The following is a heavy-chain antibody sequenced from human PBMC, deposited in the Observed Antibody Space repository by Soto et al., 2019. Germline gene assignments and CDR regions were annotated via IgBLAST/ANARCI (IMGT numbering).Heavy chain of an antibody. D-gene: IGHD6-13*01. CDR1: GFTFSSYG. Sequence: GGSLRLSCAASGFTFSSYGMHWVRQAPGKGLEWVAVISYDGSNKYYADSVKGRFTISRDNSKNTLYLQMNSLKAEDTAVYYCAKGGPPPRPKPSSSLTNYLDYWGQRTLVTVSS. CDR3: AKGGPPPRPKPSSSLTNYLDY. CDR2: ISYDGSNK. J-gene: IGHJ4*02. V-gene: IGHV3-30*18.